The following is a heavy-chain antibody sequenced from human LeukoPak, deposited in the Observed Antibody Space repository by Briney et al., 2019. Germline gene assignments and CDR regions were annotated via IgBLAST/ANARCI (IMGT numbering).Heavy chain of an antibody. CDR1: GGSISSGSYY. CDR2: IYTSGST. D-gene: IGHD3-3*01. Sequence: SQTLSLTCTVSGGSISSGSYYWRWIRQPAGKGLEWIGRIYTSGSTNYNPSLKSRVTISVDTSKNQFSLKLSSVTAADTAVYYCARGGYTIYRSRTPNMDVWGKGTTVTVSS. J-gene: IGHJ6*03. V-gene: IGHV4-61*02. CDR3: ARGGYTIYRSRTPNMDV.